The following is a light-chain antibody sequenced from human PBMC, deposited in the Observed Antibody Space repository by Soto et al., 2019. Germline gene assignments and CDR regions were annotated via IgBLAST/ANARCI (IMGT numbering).Light chain of an antibody. CDR2: EVS. Sequence: SCLGLPASGCGSPGQSSALSCTGTSSDVGGYNYVSWYQQHPGKAPKLMIYEVSNRPSGISHRFSGSKSGNTASLTISGLRAEDEADYYCSSYTRQYTPSYVFGPGTKVTAL. CDR3: SSYTRQYTPSYV. V-gene: IGLV2-14*01. J-gene: IGLJ1*01. CDR1: SSDVGGYNY.